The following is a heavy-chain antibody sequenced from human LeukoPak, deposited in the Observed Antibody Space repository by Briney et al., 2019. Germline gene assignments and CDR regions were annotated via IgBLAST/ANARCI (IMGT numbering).Heavy chain of an antibody. D-gene: IGHD6-13*01. J-gene: IGHJ4*02. CDR2: IFYSGST. V-gene: IGHV4-28*03. CDR3: ARGGYSSSWIDY. CDR1: GYSISSSNY. Sequence: SETLSLTCAVSGYSISSSNYWGWIRQPPGKGLEWIGYIFYSGSTYYNPSLKSRVTMSVDTSKNQFSPKLSSVTAVDTAVYYCARGGYSSSWIDYWGQGTLVTVSS.